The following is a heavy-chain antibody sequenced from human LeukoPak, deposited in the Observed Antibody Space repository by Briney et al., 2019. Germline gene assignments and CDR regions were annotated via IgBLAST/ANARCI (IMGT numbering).Heavy chain of an antibody. Sequence: SETLSLTCTVSGGSISSYYWSWIRQPAGKGLEWIGRIYTSGSTNYNPSLKSRVTMSVDTSKNQFSLKLSSVTAADTAVYYCARGSSSGHPFDFDYWGQGTLVTVSS. CDR3: ARGSSSGHPFDFDY. V-gene: IGHV4-4*07. CDR2: IYTSGST. D-gene: IGHD6-19*01. CDR1: GGSISSYY. J-gene: IGHJ4*02.